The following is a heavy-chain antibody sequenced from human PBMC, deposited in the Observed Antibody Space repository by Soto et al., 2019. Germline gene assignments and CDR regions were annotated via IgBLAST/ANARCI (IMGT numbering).Heavy chain of an antibody. J-gene: IGHJ4*02. CDR2: MYPGDSDT. Sequence: GESLKISCRGSGYDFNTNWFGWVRQLPGRGLEWVGIMYPGDSDTRYNPSLQGHVTLSVDVTVSTAFLQWRSLETSDTGMYFCARLQRDCNKTSCYYADHWGQGTQVTVSS. V-gene: IGHV5-51*01. D-gene: IGHD3-3*01. CDR1: GYDFNTNW. CDR3: ARLQRDCNKTSCYYADH.